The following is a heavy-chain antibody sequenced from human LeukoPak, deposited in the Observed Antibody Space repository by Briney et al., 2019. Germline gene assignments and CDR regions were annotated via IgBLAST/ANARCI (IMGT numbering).Heavy chain of an antibody. Sequence: GASVKVSCKASGYTFTSYYMHWVRQAPGQGLEWMGIINPSSGSTSYAQKFQGRVTMTTDTSTSTAYMELRSLRSDDTAVYYCASDGTHPYWGQGTLVTVSS. V-gene: IGHV1-46*01. D-gene: IGHD1-1*01. CDR1: GYTFTSYY. CDR3: ASDGTHPY. J-gene: IGHJ4*02. CDR2: INPSSGST.